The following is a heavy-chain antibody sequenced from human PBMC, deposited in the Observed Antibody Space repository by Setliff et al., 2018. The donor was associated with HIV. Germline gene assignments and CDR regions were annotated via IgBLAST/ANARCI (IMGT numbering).Heavy chain of an antibody. D-gene: IGHD4-17*01. CDR1: GGSFSGYY. Sequence: PSETLSLTCAVYGGSFSGYYWSWIRQPPGKGLEWIGEINHSGSTNYNPSLKSRVTISVDTSKNQFSLKLRSVTAADTAVYYCARDPPGYGDSNDYWGQGTLVTVSS. CDR3: ARDPPGYGDSNDY. J-gene: IGHJ4*02. V-gene: IGHV4-34*01. CDR2: INHSGST.